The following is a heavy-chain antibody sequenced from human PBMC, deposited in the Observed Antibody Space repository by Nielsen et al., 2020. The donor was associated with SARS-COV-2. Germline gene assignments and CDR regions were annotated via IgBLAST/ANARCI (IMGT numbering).Heavy chain of an antibody. D-gene: IGHD6-13*01. CDR3: ARDWIAAAGTYYYYGMDV. J-gene: IGHJ6*02. CDR1: GFTFSSYA. V-gene: IGHV3-30*04. Sequence: GESLKISCAASGFTFSSYAMHWVRQAPGKGLERVAVISYDGSNKYYADSVKGRFTISRDNSKNTLYLQMNSLRAEDTAVYYCARDWIAAAGTYYYYGMDVWGQGTTVTVSS. CDR2: ISYDGSNK.